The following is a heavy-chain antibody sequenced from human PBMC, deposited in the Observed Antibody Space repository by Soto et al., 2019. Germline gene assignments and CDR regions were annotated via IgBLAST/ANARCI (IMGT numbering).Heavy chain of an antibody. CDR3: ASSVVVPAATDYFDY. CDR2: IKQDGSEK. Sequence: GGSLRLSCAASGFTFSSYWMSWVRQAPGKGLEWVANIKQDGSEKYYVDSVKGRFTISRDNAKNSLYLQMNSLRAEDTAVYYCASSVVVPAATDYFDYWGQGTLVTVSS. J-gene: IGHJ4*02. V-gene: IGHV3-7*01. CDR1: GFTFSSYW. D-gene: IGHD2-2*01.